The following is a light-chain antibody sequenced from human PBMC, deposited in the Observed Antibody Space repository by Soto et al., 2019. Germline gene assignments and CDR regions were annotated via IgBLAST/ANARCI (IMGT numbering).Light chain of an antibody. Sequence: EIVLTQSRGTLSVSPGDRVTLSCLASQSVDIDLAWYQQKAGQAPRLLVYGASTKATGIPDRFSGGGSGTEFTLTISSLQSEDFAVYYCQQYDNWLTGTFGQGTKVDIK. CDR2: GAS. CDR3: QQYDNWLTGT. J-gene: IGKJ1*01. CDR1: QSVDID. V-gene: IGKV3D-15*01.